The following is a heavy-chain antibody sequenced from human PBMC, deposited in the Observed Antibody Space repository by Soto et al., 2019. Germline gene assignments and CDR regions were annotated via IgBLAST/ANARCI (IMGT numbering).Heavy chain of an antibody. D-gene: IGHD3-3*01. V-gene: IGHV4-61*01. CDR1: GGSVSSGSYY. CDR3: ASNRPNKYYDFWSGYLENYFDY. Sequence: SETLSLTCTVSGGSVSSGSYYWSWIRQPPGKGLEWIGYIYYSGSTNYNPSLKSRVTISVDTSKNQFSLKLSSVTSADTAVYYCASNRPNKYYDFWSGYLENYFDYWGQGTLVTVSS. CDR2: IYYSGST. J-gene: IGHJ4*02.